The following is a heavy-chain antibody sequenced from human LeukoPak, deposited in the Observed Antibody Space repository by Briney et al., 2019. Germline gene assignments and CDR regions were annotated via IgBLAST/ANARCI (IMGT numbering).Heavy chain of an antibody. D-gene: IGHD3-3*01. CDR2: MNPNSGNT. V-gene: IGHV1-8*01. CDR3: ARREVLRFLEWSGDYYYGMDV. Sequence: ASVKVSFKASGYTFTSYDINWVRQATGQGLEWMGWMNPNSGNTGYAQKFQGRVTMTRNTSISTAYMELSSLRSEDTAVYYCARREVLRFLEWSGDYYYGMDVWGQGTTVTVSS. J-gene: IGHJ6*02. CDR1: GYTFTSYD.